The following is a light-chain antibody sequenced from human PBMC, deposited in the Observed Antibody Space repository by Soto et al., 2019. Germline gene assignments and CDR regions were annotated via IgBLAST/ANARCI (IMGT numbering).Light chain of an antibody. CDR1: QSVSSY. CDR3: QQRSNWQGT. CDR2: DAS. J-gene: IGKJ1*01. Sequence: EIVLTQSPATLSLSPGERATLSCRASQSVSSYLAWYQQKPGQAPRLLIYDASNRATGIPARFSGSGSGTDFTLTISSLEPEDFAVYYCQQRSNWQGTFGQGNKVEIK. V-gene: IGKV3-11*01.